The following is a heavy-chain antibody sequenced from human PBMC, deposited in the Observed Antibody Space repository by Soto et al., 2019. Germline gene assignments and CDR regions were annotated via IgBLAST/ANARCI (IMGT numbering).Heavy chain of an antibody. J-gene: IGHJ6*03. CDR2: IYYSGST. CDR1: GGSSGSSTYY. Sequence: SETLSLTCTVSGGSSGSSTYYWGWIRQPPGKWLEWIGSIYYSGSTYYNPSLRSRVTISVDTSKNQFSLKLSSVTAADTAMYYCARTGTNYDHYYYMDVRGRGTTVTVSS. V-gene: IGHV4-39*01. CDR3: ARTGTNYDHYYYMDV. D-gene: IGHD1-1*01.